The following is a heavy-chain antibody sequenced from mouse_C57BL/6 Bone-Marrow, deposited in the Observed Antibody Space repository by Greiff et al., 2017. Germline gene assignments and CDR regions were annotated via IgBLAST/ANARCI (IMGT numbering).Heavy chain of an antibody. CDR3: ARDQPLYGNYEGFAC. CDR2: ISYDGSN. D-gene: IGHD2-1*01. J-gene: IGHJ3*01. Sequence: EVQVVESGPGLVKPSQSLSLTCSVTGYSITSGYYWNWIRQFPGNKLEWMGYISYDGSNNYNPSLKNRISITRDTSKNQFFLKLNSVTTEDTATYYCARDQPLYGNYEGFACWGQGTLVTVSA. V-gene: IGHV3-6*01. CDR1: GYSITSGYY.